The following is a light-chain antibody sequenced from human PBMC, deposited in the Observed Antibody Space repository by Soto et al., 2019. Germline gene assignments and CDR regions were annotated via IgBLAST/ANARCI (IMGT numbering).Light chain of an antibody. CDR1: SSDVGRYNF. CDR2: QVI. V-gene: IGLV2-11*01. J-gene: IGLJ1*01. CDR3: CQYAGSYTHV. Sequence: QSVLTQPRSMSGSPGQSVTISCTGTSSDVGRYNFVSWYQQHPATAPKLMIYQVIKRPSEVPDRVSGAKSGNTASLTIYGVQVEDEGDYYLCQYAGSYTHVLGTGSKVTVL.